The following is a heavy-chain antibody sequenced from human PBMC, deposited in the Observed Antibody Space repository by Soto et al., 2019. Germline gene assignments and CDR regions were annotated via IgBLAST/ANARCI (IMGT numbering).Heavy chain of an antibody. V-gene: IGHV3-23*01. CDR1: GFIFSSYA. J-gene: IGHJ3*02. Sequence: EVQLLESGGGLVQPGGSLRLSCAASGFIFSSYAMSWVRQAPGKGLEWVSAISGSGTTAYYADSVKGRFPFSRDNSKKTMYLQMNSLRAEDTAVYYCAKTTDGWFSAFEIWGQETMVTVSS. CDR2: ISGSGTTA. D-gene: IGHD6-19*01. CDR3: AKTTDGWFSAFEI.